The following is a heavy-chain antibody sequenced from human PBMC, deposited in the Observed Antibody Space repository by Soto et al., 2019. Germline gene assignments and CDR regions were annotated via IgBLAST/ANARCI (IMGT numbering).Heavy chain of an antibody. J-gene: IGHJ4*02. CDR1: GGSISSSSYY. CDR2: IYYSGST. Sequence: SETLSLTCTVSGGSISSSSYYWGWIRQPPGKGLEWIGSIYYSGSTYYNPSLKSRVTISVDTSKNQFSLKLSSVTAADTAVYYCASASSGYYPAYFDYWGQGALVTVSS. D-gene: IGHD3-22*01. V-gene: IGHV4-39*01. CDR3: ASASSGYYPAYFDY.